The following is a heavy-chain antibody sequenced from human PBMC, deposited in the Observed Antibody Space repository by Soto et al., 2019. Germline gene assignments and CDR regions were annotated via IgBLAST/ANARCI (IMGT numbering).Heavy chain of an antibody. J-gene: IGHJ6*03. D-gene: IGHD2-2*01. V-gene: IGHV3-49*03. CDR1: GFTFGDYA. CDR3: TREGVPAAIRYYYYYYMDV. CDR2: IRSKAYGGTT. Sequence: GGSLRLSCTASGFTFGDYAMSWFRQAPGKGLEWVGFIRSKAYGGTTEYAASVKGRFTISRDDSKSIAYLQMNSLKTEDTAVYYCTREGVPAAIRYYYYYYMDVWGKGTTVTVSS.